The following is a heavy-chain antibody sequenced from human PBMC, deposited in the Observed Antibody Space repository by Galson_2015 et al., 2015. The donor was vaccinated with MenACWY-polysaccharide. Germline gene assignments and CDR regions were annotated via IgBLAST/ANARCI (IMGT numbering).Heavy chain of an antibody. CDR2: ISVYNGNT. V-gene: IGHV1-18*01. CDR1: GYTFTSYG. Sequence: QSGAEVKKPGASVKVSCTASGYTFTSYGISRVRQAPGQGLEWMGWISVYNGNTKYAQNLQGRVTMTTDTSTSTAYMELRSLRSDDTAVYYCARDFLPTVTTRPGYWGQGTLVTVSS. D-gene: IGHD4-17*01. J-gene: IGHJ4*02. CDR3: ARDFLPTVTTRPGY.